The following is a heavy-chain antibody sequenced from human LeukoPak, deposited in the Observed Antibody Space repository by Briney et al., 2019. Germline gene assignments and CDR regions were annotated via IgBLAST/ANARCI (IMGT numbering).Heavy chain of an antibody. V-gene: IGHV4-34*01. Sequence: SDTLSLTCAVYGGSFSGYYWSWIRQPPGKGLEWIGEINHSGSTNYNPSLKSRVTISVDTSKNQFSLKLSSVTAADTAVYYCARVPGVTSFDYWGQGTLDTVSS. CDR1: GGSFSGYY. D-gene: IGHD2-2*01. CDR2: INHSGST. CDR3: ARVPGVTSFDY. J-gene: IGHJ4*02.